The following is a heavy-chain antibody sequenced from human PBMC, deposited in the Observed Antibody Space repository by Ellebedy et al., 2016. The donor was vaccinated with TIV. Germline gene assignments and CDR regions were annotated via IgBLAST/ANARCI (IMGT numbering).Heavy chain of an antibody. D-gene: IGHD1-1*01. CDR1: GFTFSSYG. V-gene: IGHV3-21*01. J-gene: IGHJ4*02. CDR2: ISSSSYI. CDR3: AREKWGGTADN. Sequence: GGSLRLPXAASGFTFSSYGMHWVRQAPGKGLEWVSSISSSSYIYYADSVKGRFTISRDNAKNSLYLQMNSLRAEDTAVYYCAREKWGGTADNWGQGTLVTVSS.